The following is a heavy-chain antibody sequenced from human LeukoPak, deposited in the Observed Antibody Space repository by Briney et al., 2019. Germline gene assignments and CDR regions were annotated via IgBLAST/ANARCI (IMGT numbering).Heavy chain of an antibody. D-gene: IGHD6-19*01. CDR1: GGSISSYY. Sequence: SETLSLTCTVSGGSISSYYWSWIRQPPGKGLEWIGYIYYSGSTNYNPSLKSRVTISVDTSKNQFSLKLSSVAAADTAVYYCARDQGAGWYNWFDPWGQGTLVTVSS. J-gene: IGHJ5*02. CDR3: ARDQGAGWYNWFDP. CDR2: IYYSGST. V-gene: IGHV4-59*01.